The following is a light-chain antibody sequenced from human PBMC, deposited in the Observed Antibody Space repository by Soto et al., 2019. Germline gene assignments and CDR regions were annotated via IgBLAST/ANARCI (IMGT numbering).Light chain of an antibody. CDR3: SSYTSKSSLI. CDR2: EVR. CDR1: MRDVGAYNL. Sequence: QSALTQPASVSGSPGQSITISCAGTMRDVGAYNLVSWYQQHPGRAPQLIIYEVRNRPSGISFRFSGSKSGNTASLTISGLQAEDEADYYCSSYTSKSSLIFGGGTKVHRP. V-gene: IGLV2-14*01. J-gene: IGLJ2*01.